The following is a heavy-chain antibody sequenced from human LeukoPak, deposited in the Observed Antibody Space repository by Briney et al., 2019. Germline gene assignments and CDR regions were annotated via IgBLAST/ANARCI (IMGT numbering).Heavy chain of an antibody. CDR1: EFTFSSYW. J-gene: IGHJ4*02. CDR3: ARDHASDGYNF. V-gene: IGHV3-7*01. CDR2: IKQDGSEK. D-gene: IGHD5-24*01. Sequence: PGGSLRLSCAASEFTFSSYWMNWVRQAPGKGLEWVANIKQDGSEKYYVDSVKGRFTISRDNAQNSLYLQMISLRVEDTAIYYCARDHASDGYNFWGQGTLVTVSS.